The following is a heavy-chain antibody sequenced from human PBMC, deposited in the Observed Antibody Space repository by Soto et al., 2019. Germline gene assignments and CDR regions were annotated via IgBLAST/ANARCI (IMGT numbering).Heavy chain of an antibody. CDR1: GGSISSSSYY. D-gene: IGHD4-4*01. CDR3: ARHYTRDAFDI. Sequence: QLQLQESGPGLVKPSETLSLTCTVSGGSISSSSYYWGWIRQPPGKGLEWIGSIYYSGSTYYNPSLKSRVTISVDTSKNQFSLKLSSVTAADTAVYYCARHYTRDAFDIWGQGTMVTVSS. J-gene: IGHJ3*02. V-gene: IGHV4-39*01. CDR2: IYYSGST.